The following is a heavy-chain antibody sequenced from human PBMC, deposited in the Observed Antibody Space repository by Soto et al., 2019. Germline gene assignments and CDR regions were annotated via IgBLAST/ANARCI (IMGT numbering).Heavy chain of an antibody. D-gene: IGHD1-1*01. CDR3: AKEQATEKPEGVDF. CDR1: GYTFSDYY. J-gene: IGHJ4*02. Sequence: ASVKVSCKASGYTFSDYYIHWVRQAPGQGLEWMGWINPNSGGTKYAPKFQGGVTMTRDTSITTAYMELSRLRSGDTAVYYCAKEQATEKPEGVDFWGQGTLVTVSS. CDR2: INPNSGGT. V-gene: IGHV1-2*02.